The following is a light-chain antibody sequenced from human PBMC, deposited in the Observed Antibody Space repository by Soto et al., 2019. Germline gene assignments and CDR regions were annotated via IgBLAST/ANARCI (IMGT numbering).Light chain of an antibody. CDR2: EVD. CDR3: TSYAGSNNLGV. V-gene: IGLV2-8*01. Sequence: QSALTQPPSASGSPGQSVTISCTGTPSDVGTYNYVSWYQQHPGKAPKLMIYEVDKRPSGVPDRFSGSKSGNTASLTVSGLQAEDEADYYCTSYAGSNNLGVFGTGTKVTVL. CDR1: PSDVGTYNY. J-gene: IGLJ1*01.